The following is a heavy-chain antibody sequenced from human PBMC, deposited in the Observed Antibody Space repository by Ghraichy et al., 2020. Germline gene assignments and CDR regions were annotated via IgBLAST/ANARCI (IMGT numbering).Heavy chain of an antibody. J-gene: IGHJ1*01. V-gene: IGHV4-4*08. CDR2: ISSSGST. D-gene: IGHD2-15*01. Sequence: EALSLTCTVSGGSINNYYWNWIRQSPGKGLEWIGHISSSGSTSYNPSLKSRVITSLDTSKNQLSLRLTSVTAADTSVYYCARGTTSTSWWFQHWGQGTLVTVSS. CDR1: GGSINNYY. CDR3: ARGTTSTSWWFQH.